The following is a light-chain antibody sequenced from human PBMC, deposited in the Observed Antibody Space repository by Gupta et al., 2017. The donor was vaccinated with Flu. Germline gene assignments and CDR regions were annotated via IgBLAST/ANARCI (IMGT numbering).Light chain of an antibody. CDR3: QQAYTFPLT. CDR1: QGISRW. J-gene: IGKJ4*01. V-gene: IGKV1-12*01. Sequence: DIQLTQSPSSVSASVGDRVSIACRASQGISRWLAWYQQVPGKAPKLLIYAASNLQVGVPSRFSGGGSGRDFILTISSLQPEDFATYYCQQAYTFPLTFGGGTTVEIK. CDR2: AAS.